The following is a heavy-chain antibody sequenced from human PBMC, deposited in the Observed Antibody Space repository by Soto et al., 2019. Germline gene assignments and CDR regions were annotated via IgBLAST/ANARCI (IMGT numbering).Heavy chain of an antibody. CDR3: PRSQFDYAWGTSGYFDS. CDR1: RHTVTSYW. V-gene: IGHV5-10-1*01. CDR2: IDPTDSYT. D-gene: IGHD3-16*01. Sequence: XESLKVTWQCSRHTVTSYWITSVIQMPGKGLEWMGRIDPTDSYTNDSPSFQGHVTISADMSINTAYLQWSSLKASDTAMYFCPRSQFDYAWGTSGYFDSCGQETLVTVSS. J-gene: IGHJ4*03.